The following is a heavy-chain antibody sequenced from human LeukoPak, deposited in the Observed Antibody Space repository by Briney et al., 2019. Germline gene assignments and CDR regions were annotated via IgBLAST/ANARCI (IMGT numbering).Heavy chain of an antibody. D-gene: IGHD6-19*01. CDR2: ISYDGSNK. Sequence: PGGSLRLSCAASGFTFSSYGMHWVRQAPGKGLEWVAAISYDGSNKYYVDSVKGRFTISRDNSKNTLYLQMNSLRAEDTAVYYCAKPGTVSSGWYDYWGQGTLVIVSS. V-gene: IGHV3-30*18. J-gene: IGHJ4*02. CDR1: GFTFSSYG. CDR3: AKPGTVSSGWYDY.